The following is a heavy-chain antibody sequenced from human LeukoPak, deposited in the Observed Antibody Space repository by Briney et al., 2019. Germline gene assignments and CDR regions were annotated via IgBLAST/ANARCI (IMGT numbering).Heavy chain of an antibody. CDR1: GGSISSYY. D-gene: IGHD6-19*01. CDR3: ARGSGWYEDY. V-gene: IGHV4-59*01. Sequence: SETLSLTCTVSGGSISSYYWTWIPQPPGKGLEWIGYIYYSGRTNYNPSLKSRVTISVDTSKNQFSLKLSSVTAADTAVYYCARGSGWYEDYWGQGTLVTVSS. CDR2: IYYSGRT. J-gene: IGHJ4*02.